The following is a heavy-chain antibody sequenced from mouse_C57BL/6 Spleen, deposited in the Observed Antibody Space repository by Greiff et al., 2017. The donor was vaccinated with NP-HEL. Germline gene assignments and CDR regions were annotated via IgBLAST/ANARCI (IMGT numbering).Heavy chain of an antibody. CDR3: TRAPFYTMCGRAMDY. CDR2: IYPGNSDT. CDR1: GYTFTSYW. J-gene: IGHJ4*01. V-gene: IGHV1-5*01. Sequence: EVQLQQSGTVLARPGASVKMSCKTSGYTFTSYWMHWVKQRTGQGLEWIGAIYPGNSDTSYNQKFKGKAKLTAVTSASTAYMELSSLTNEDSAFYDCTRAPFYTMCGRAMDYWGQGTSVTVSS. D-gene: IGHD1-1*02.